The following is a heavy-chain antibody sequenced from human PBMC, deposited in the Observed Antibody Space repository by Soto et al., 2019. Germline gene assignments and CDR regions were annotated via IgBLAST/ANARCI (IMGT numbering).Heavy chain of an antibody. D-gene: IGHD5-18*01. CDR3: AREYRGYFDY. J-gene: IGHJ4*02. Sequence: GESLKISCAASGFTFSSYWMSWVRQAPGKGLEWVANIKQDGSEKYYVDSVKGRFTISRDNAKNSLYLQMNSLRAEDTAVYYCAREYRGYFDYWGQGTLVTVSS. CDR1: GFTFSSYW. CDR2: IKQDGSEK. V-gene: IGHV3-7*01.